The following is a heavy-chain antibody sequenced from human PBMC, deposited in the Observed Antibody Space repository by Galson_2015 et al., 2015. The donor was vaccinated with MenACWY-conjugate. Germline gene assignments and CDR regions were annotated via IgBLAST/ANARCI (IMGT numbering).Heavy chain of an antibody. D-gene: IGHD2-15*01. J-gene: IGHJ3*02. V-gene: IGHV3-48*04. CDR2: ISSSSSTI. Sequence: SLRLSRAASGFTFSSYSMNWVRQAPGKGLEWVSYISSSSSTIYYADSVKGRFTISRDNAKNSLYLQMNSLRAEDTAVYYCARDPVYSGLGIWGQGTMVTVSS. CDR3: ARDPVYSGLGI. CDR1: GFTFSSYS.